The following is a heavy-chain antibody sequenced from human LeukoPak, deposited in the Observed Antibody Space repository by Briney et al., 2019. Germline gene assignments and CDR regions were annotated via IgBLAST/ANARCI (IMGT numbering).Heavy chain of an antibody. CDR3: AELGITMIGGV. D-gene: IGHD3-10*02. J-gene: IGHJ6*04. CDR1: GFTFTTYW. CDR2: ISSSGSTI. Sequence: GGSLRLSCAASGFTFTTYWLGWVRQAPGKGLEWVSYISSSGSTIYYADSVKGRFTISRDNAKNSLYLQMNSLRAEDTAVYYCAELGITMIGGVWGKGTTVTISS. V-gene: IGHV3-48*04.